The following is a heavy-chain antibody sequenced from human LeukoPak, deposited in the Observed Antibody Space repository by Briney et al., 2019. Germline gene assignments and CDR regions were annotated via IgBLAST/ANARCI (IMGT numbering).Heavy chain of an antibody. CDR3: ARLKQQQLPDI. CDR2: IYYSGST. CDR1: GGSISSYY. J-gene: IGHJ3*02. D-gene: IGHD6-13*01. V-gene: IGHV4-59*01. Sequence: SETLSLTCTVSGGSISSYYWSWIRQPPGKGLEWIGYIYYSGSTNYNPSLKSRVTISVDTSKNQFSLKLSSVTAADTAVYYCARLKQQQLPDIWGQGTMVTVSS.